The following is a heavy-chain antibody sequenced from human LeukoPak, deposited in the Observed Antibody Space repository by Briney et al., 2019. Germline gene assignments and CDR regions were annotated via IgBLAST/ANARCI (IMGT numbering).Heavy chain of an antibody. CDR3: VRDAPGTTPFDH. V-gene: IGHV3-74*01. CDR1: GFNFRDDW. J-gene: IGHJ4*02. D-gene: IGHD1-7*01. CDR2: IKVNGDDI. Sequence: GGSLRLSCGASGFNFRDDWMHWVRQAPGKGLVWLSGIKVNGDDIGYAVSVRGRFTISRDDDKNTLYLQMRSLRAEDTAAYYCVRDAPGTTPFDHWGQGTLVTVSS.